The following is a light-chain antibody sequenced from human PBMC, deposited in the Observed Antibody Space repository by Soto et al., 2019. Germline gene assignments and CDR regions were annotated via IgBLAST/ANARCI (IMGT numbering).Light chain of an antibody. V-gene: IGKV3-15*01. J-gene: IGKJ3*01. Sequence: EIVMTQSPATLSVSPGEEVTLSCRASQSVSSDLAWYQQKPGQSPRLLMYGASTRATDIPARFSGGGSGTEFTLTISSPQSEDVAIYYCQQYHYWPPITFCPGTKVDIK. CDR1: QSVSSD. CDR2: GAS. CDR3: QQYHYWPPIT.